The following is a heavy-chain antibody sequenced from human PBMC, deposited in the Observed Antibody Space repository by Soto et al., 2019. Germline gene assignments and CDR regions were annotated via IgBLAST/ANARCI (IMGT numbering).Heavy chain of an antibody. J-gene: IGHJ4*02. CDR2: IWYDGSNK. Sequence: QVQLVESGGGVVQPGRSLRLSCAASGFTFSSYGMHWVRQAPGKGLEWVAVIWYDGSNKYYADSVKGRFTISRDNSKNTLYLQMNSLRAEDTAVYYCARPIQSEVSFYFDYWGQRTLVTVSS. CDR3: ARPIQSEVSFYFDY. V-gene: IGHV3-33*01. D-gene: IGHD2-2*02. CDR1: GFTFSSYG.